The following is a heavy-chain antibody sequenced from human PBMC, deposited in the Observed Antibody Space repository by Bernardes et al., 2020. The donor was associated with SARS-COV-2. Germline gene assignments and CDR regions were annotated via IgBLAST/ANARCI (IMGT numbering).Heavy chain of an antibody. CDR3: ARVRRVTMIVVVPYFDY. J-gene: IGHJ4*02. V-gene: IGHV4-59*01. CDR1: GGSISSYY. CDR2: IYYSGST. Sequence: SETLSLTCTVSGGSISSYYWSWIRQPPGKGLEWIGYIYYSGSTNYNPSLKSRVTISVDTSKNQFSLKLSSVTAADTAVYYCARVRRVTMIVVVPYFDYWGQGTLVTVSS. D-gene: IGHD3-22*01.